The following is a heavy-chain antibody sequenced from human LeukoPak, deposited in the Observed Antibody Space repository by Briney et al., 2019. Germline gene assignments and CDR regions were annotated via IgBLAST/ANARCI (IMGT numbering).Heavy chain of an antibody. CDR3: ARDHVAALNAFDI. J-gene: IGHJ3*02. V-gene: IGHV3-21*01. D-gene: IGHD2-15*01. CDR2: ISSSSSYI. CDR1: GFTFSSHS. Sequence: GGSLRLSCAASGFTFSSHSMNWVRPAPGKGLEWVSSISSSSSYIYYADSVKGRFTISRDNAKNSLYLQMNSLRAEDTAVYYCARDHVAALNAFDIWGQGTMVTVSP.